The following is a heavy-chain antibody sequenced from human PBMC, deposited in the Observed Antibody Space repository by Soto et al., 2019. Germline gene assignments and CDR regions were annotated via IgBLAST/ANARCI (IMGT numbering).Heavy chain of an antibody. CDR2: ISWNSGSI. Sequence: PGGSLRLSCAASGFTFDDYAMHWVRQAPGKGLEWVSGISWNSGSIGYADSVKGRFTISRDNAKNSLYLQMNSLRAEDTALYYCAKDTGYDSSGHFDYWGQGTLVTVSS. J-gene: IGHJ4*02. D-gene: IGHD3-22*01. V-gene: IGHV3-9*01. CDR3: AKDTGYDSSGHFDY. CDR1: GFTFDDYA.